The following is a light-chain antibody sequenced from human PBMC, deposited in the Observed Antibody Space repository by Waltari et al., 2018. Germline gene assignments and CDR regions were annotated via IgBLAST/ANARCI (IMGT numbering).Light chain of an antibody. V-gene: IGKV3-20*01. CDR1: QSVSNNY. Sequence: IVLTQSPGTLSLSPGERATLSCRASQSVSNNYLAWYQQKPGQAPRLLIYGASSRATGIPDRFSGSGSGTDFTLTISRLEPEDFAVYYCQQYGNSPGYTFGQGTKLDI. CDR3: QQYGNSPGYT. CDR2: GAS. J-gene: IGKJ2*01.